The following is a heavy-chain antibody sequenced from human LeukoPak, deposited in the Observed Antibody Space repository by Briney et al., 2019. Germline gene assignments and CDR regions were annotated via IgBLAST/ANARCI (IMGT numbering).Heavy chain of an antibody. D-gene: IGHD4-11*01. CDR2: IYTSGST. V-gene: IGHV4-4*07. CDR3: ARDSRSFSNFYFDY. Sequence: SETLSLTCTVSGGSISSYYWSWIRQPAGKGLEWIGRIYTSGSTNYNPSLKSRVTMSVDTSKNQFSLKLSSVTAADTAVYYCARDSRSFSNFYFDYWGQGTLVTVSS. J-gene: IGHJ4*02. CDR1: GGSISSYY.